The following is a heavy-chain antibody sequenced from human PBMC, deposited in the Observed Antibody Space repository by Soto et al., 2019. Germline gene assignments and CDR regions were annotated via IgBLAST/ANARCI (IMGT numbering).Heavy chain of an antibody. CDR2: IYHSGST. D-gene: IGHD1-26*01. Sequence: SETLSLTCALSGDSISSSNWWSWERQPPGKGLEWIGEIYHSGSTNYNPSLKSRVTISVDKSKNQFSLKLSSVTAADTAVYYWARGRGTGKYYNYYGMDAWGQGTTVT. CDR3: ARGRGTGKYYNYYGMDA. CDR1: GDSISSSNW. V-gene: IGHV4-4*02. J-gene: IGHJ6*02.